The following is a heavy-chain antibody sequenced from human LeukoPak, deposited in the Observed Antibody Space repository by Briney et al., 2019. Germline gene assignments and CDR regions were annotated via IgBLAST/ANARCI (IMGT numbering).Heavy chain of an antibody. Sequence: PGGSLRLSCAASGFTFSSYAMNWVRQAPGKGLEWVSVISNSGGDTYYADSVKGRFTISRDNSKNTLYLQMNSLRAEDTAVYYCAKSYYYDSRNFDCWGQGTLVTVFS. CDR3: AKSYYYDSRNFDC. CDR1: GFTFSSYA. V-gene: IGHV3-23*01. D-gene: IGHD3-22*01. J-gene: IGHJ4*02. CDR2: ISNSGGDT.